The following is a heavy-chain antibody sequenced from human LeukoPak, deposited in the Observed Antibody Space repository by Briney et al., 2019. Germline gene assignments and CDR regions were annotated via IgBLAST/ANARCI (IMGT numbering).Heavy chain of an antibody. CDR3: ARAWNDGFDI. CDR2: ITNNGRTT. CDR1: GFTFSDYY. J-gene: IGHJ3*02. D-gene: IGHD1-1*01. V-gene: IGHV3-11*04. Sequence: GGSLRLSCAASGFTFSDYYMGWIRQAPGKGLEWVSYITNNGRTTYHADSVKGRFTISRDNAKNSLYPQMNSLRVEDTAMYYCARAWNDGFDIWGQGTMVTVSP.